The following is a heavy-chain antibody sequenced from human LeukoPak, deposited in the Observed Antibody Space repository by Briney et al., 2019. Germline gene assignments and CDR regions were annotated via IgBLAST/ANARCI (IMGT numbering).Heavy chain of an antibody. CDR3: AKVAFPVYDP. J-gene: IGHJ5*02. Sequence: GGSLRLSCATSRFTFSTYGMHWVRQAPGKGLDWVAFIQIDGTTKNYADSVRGRFTISRDNSKNTLYLQMNSLRAEDTAVYYCAKVAFPVYDPWGQGTLVTVSS. D-gene: IGHD5/OR15-5a*01. CDR1: RFTFSTYG. V-gene: IGHV3-30*02. CDR2: IQIDGTTK.